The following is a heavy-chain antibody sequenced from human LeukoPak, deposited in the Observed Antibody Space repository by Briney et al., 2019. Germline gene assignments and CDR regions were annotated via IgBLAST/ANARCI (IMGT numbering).Heavy chain of an antibody. D-gene: IGHD5-18*01. Sequence: SGPTLVNPTQTLTLTCSFYGFSLTTTGMCVSWIRQPPGKALEWLALIDGDDDKNYSTSLKTRLTISKDTSKNQVVLTMTNMDPVDTATYYCARDDRRYRYGWNYYHYFGMDVWGPGTTVTVSS. CDR1: GFSLTTTGMC. V-gene: IGHV2-70*01. J-gene: IGHJ6*02. CDR2: IDGDDDK. CDR3: ARDDRRYRYGWNYYHYFGMDV.